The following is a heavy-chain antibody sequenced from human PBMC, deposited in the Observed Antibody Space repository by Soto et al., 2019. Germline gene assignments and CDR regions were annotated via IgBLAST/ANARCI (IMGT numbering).Heavy chain of an antibody. CDR2: INPSGGST. V-gene: IGHV1-46*01. D-gene: IGHD6-19*01. CDR3: ASRSVWDNNWFDP. J-gene: IGHJ5*02. Sequence: ASVKVSCKASGYTFTSYYLHWMRQAPGQGLEWMGIINPSGGSTTYAQKFQGRVTMTRDTSMSTAYMELSSLRSEDTAVYYCASRSVWDNNWFDPWGQGTLVTVSS. CDR1: GYTFTSYY.